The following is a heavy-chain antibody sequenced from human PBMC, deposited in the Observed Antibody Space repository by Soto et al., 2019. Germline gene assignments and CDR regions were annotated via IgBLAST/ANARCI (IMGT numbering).Heavy chain of an antibody. CDR2: IHDSGST. D-gene: IGHD3-10*01. CDR1: GASITTYY. J-gene: IGHJ5*02. CDR3: ERESAGSHKNKCFDP. Sequence: SETLSLTCTVSGASITTYYWSWVRQPPGKGLEWIGYIHDSGSTYYNPSLKSRVTLSLDTSRNQLFLQLNSVTAADTAMYYCERESAGSHKNKCFDPGGQG. V-gene: IGHV4-59*01.